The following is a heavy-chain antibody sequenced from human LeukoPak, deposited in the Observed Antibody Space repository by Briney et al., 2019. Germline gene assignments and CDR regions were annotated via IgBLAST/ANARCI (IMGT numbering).Heavy chain of an antibody. CDR2: IYYSGST. CDR1: GDSINSDY. Sequence: SETLSLTCTVSGDSINSDYWNWIRQPPGKGLGWIGFIYYSGSTNYNPSLKSRVTISVDTSKNQFSLKLSSVTAADTAVYYCARLSRGAFDYWGQGTLVTVSS. CDR3: ARLSRGAFDY. V-gene: IGHV4-59*12. J-gene: IGHJ4*02. D-gene: IGHD3-10*01.